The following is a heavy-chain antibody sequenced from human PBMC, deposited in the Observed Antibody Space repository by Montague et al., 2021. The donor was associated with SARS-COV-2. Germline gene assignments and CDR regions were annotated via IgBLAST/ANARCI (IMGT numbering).Heavy chain of an antibody. Sequence: PALVKPTQTLTLTCTFSGFSLSTSGMCVSWIRQPPGKALEWLALXDWDDDKYYSTSLKTRLTISKDTSKNQVVLTMTNMDPVDTATYYCARIPYHILTGYYSGFDYWGQGTLVTVSS. CDR2: XDWDDDK. D-gene: IGHD3-9*01. CDR1: GFSLSTSGMC. V-gene: IGHV2-70*01. J-gene: IGHJ4*02. CDR3: ARIPYHILTGYYSGFDY.